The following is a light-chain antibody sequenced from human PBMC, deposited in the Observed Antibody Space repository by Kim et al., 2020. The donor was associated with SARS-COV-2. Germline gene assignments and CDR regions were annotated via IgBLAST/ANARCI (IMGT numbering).Light chain of an antibody. Sequence: QAFTIAGTGTSREVGSSNLGSWYQQHPGKAPKLMIYEVSKRPSGVSNRFSGSKSGNTASLTISGLQAEDEADYYCCSYAGSSTFVVFGGGTQLTVL. CDR1: SREVGSSNL. J-gene: IGLJ2*01. CDR2: EVS. CDR3: CSYAGSSTFVV. V-gene: IGLV2-23*02.